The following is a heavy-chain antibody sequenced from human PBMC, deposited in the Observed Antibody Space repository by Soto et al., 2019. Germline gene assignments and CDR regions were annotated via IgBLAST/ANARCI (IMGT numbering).Heavy chain of an antibody. V-gene: IGHV1-3*01. CDR3: ARVGDGDYVFQH. CDR1: GYTFTSYA. D-gene: IGHD4-17*01. J-gene: IGHJ1*01. CDR2: INAGNGNT. Sequence: QVQLVQSGAEVKKPGASVKVSCKASGYTFTSYAMHWVRQAPGQRLEWMGWINAGNGNTKYSQKFQGRVTITRDTSASTAYMELSSLRSEDTAVYYCARVGDGDYVFQHWSQGTLVTVSS.